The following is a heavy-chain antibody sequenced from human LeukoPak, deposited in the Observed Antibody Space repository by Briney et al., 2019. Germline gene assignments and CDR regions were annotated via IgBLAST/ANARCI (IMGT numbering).Heavy chain of an antibody. V-gene: IGHV1-2*06. J-gene: IGHJ4*02. Sequence: ASVKVSCKASGYTFTSYGISWVRQAPGQGLEWMGRINPNSGGTNYAQKFQGRVTMTRDTSISTAYMELSRLRSDDTAVYYCARGGSSSSYDYWGQGTLVTVSS. D-gene: IGHD6-13*01. CDR3: ARGGSSSSYDY. CDR2: INPNSGGT. CDR1: GYTFTSYG.